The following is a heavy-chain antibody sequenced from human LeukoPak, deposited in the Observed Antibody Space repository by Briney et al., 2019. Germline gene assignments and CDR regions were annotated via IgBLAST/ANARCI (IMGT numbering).Heavy chain of an antibody. V-gene: IGHV3-23*01. CDR1: GFTFSSYA. CDR2: ISGSGGST. D-gene: IGHD1-26*01. Sequence: GGSLRLSCAASGFTFSSYAMSWVRQAPGKGLEWVSAISGSGGSTYYANSVKGRFTISRDNSKNTLYLQMNSLRAEDTAVYYCAKDLVSGSYGYYFDYRGQGTLVTVSS. J-gene: IGHJ4*02. CDR3: AKDLVSGSYGYYFDY.